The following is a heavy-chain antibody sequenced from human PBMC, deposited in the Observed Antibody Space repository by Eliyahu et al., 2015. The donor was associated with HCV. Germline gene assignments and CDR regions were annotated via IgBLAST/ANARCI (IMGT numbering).Heavy chain of an antibody. D-gene: IGHD2-2*01. Sequence: EVQLVESGGGLVQPGGSLRLSCAASGFTFSSYSMNWVRQAPGKGLEWVSYISSSSSTIYYADSVKGRFTISRDNAKNSLYLQMNSLRDEDTAVYYCARPYCSSTSCRHNWFDPWGQGTLVTVSS. CDR3: ARPYCSSTSCRHNWFDP. CDR1: GFTFSSYS. V-gene: IGHV3-48*02. J-gene: IGHJ5*02. CDR2: ISSSSSTI.